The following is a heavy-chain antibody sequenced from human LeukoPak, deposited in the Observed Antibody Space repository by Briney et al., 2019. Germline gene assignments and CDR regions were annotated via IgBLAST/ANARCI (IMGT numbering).Heavy chain of an antibody. V-gene: IGHV4-39*07. CDR3: ARSYSSSSPFDY. J-gene: IGHJ4*02. CDR2: INHSGST. CDR1: GGSISSGDYY. Sequence: MASETLSLTCTVSGGSISSGDYYWSWIRQPPGKGLEWIGEINHSGSTNYNPSLKSRVTISVDTSKNQFSLKLSSVTAADTAVYYCARSYSSSSPFDYWGQGTLVTVSS. D-gene: IGHD6-6*01.